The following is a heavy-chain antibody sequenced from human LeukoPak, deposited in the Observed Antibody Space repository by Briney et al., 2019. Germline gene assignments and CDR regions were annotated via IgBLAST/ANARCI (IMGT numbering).Heavy chain of an antibody. D-gene: IGHD3-9*01. CDR1: GYTFTSYA. CDR3: ARGGQRYFDWLPIGTYYYYMDV. V-gene: IGHV7-4-1*02. Sequence: ASVKVSCKASGYTFTSYAMNWVRQAPGQGLEWMGWINTNTGNPTYAQGFTGRFVFSLDTSVSTAYLQISSLKAEDTAVYYCARGGQRYFDWLPIGTYYYYMDVWGKGTTVTVSS. J-gene: IGHJ6*03. CDR2: INTNTGNP.